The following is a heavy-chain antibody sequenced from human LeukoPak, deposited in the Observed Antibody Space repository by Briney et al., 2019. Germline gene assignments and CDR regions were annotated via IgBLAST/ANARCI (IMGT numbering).Heavy chain of an antibody. CDR2: ISWNSGSI. Sequence: PGRSLRLSCAASGFTFDDYAMHWVRQAPGKGLEWVSGISWNSGSIGYADSVKGRFTISRDNAKNSLHLRMNSLRAEDTALYYCAKSRRQNYFDYWGQGTLVTVSS. CDR3: AKSRRQNYFDY. CDR1: GFTFDDYA. V-gene: IGHV3-9*01. J-gene: IGHJ4*02.